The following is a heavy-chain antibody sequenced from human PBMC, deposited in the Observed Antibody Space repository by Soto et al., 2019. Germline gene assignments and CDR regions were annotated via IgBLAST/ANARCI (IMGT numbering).Heavy chain of an antibody. CDR3: ARLVQLLQGRWFDP. D-gene: IGHD2-15*01. Sequence: SETLSLTFAVSGGSLSRSSWWSWVRQPPGKGLEWIGEIYHSGSTNYNPSLKSRVTISVDTSKNQFSLKLSSVTAADTAVYYCARLVQLLQGRWFDPWGQGTLVTVSS. V-gene: IGHV4-4*02. J-gene: IGHJ5*02. CDR2: IYHSGST. CDR1: GGSLSRSSW.